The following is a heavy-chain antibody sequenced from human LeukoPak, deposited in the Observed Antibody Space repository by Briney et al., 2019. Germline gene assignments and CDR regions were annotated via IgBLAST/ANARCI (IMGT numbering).Heavy chain of an antibody. CDR2: IKQDGSEK. D-gene: IGHD4/OR15-4a*01. CDR3: ARVFGAGYSDY. J-gene: IGHJ4*02. V-gene: IGHV3-7*01. Sequence: PGGSLRLSCAASGLTFSNAWMSWVRQAPGKGLEWVASIKQDGSEKYYVDSVKGRVTISRDNAKNSLYLQMNSLRAEDTAVYYCARVFGAGYSDYWGQGTLVTVSS. CDR1: GLTFSNAW.